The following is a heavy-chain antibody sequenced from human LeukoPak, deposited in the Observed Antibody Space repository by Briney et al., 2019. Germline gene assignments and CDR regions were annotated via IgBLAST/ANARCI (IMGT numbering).Heavy chain of an antibody. D-gene: IGHD6-19*01. CDR1: GGSISSSSYY. Sequence: PSETLSLTCTVSGGSISSSSYYWGWIRQPPGKGLEWIGSIYYSGSTYYNPSLKSRVTISVDTSKNQFSLKLSSVTAADTAVYYCARTAGDNQWLVKNPHHFDYWGQGTLVTVSS. J-gene: IGHJ4*02. CDR3: ARTAGDNQWLVKNPHHFDY. CDR2: IYYSGST. V-gene: IGHV4-39*01.